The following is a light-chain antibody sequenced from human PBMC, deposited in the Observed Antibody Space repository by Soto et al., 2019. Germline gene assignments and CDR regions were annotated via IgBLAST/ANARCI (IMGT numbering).Light chain of an antibody. CDR2: GAS. CDR1: QTVSSNY. Sequence: TQSPATLSLAPGERATLSCRASQTVSSNYLAWCQQRPGQAPRLLIYGASTRAAGIPDRFSGSGSGTDFTLTITRLEPEDSAVYFCQQYTGPPTTFCQLTRLEI. CDR3: QQYTGPPTT. J-gene: IGKJ5*01. V-gene: IGKV3-20*01.